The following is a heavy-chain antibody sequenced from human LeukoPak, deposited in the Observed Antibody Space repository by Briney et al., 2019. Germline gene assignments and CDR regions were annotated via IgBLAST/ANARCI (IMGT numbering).Heavy chain of an antibody. CDR2: IYYSGST. CDR3: ARDDMVRGVDY. Sequence: SETLSLTCTVSGGSISSSSYYWGWIRQPPGKGLEWIGSIYYSGSTYYNPSLKSRVTISVDTSKSQFSLKLSSVTAADTAVYYCARDDMVRGVDYWGQGTLVTVSS. J-gene: IGHJ4*02. D-gene: IGHD3-10*01. CDR1: GGSISSSSYY. V-gene: IGHV4-39*07.